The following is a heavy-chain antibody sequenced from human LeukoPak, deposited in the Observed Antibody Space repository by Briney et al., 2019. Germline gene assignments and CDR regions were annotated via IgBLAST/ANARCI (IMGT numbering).Heavy chain of an antibody. CDR1: GFTFKDYW. V-gene: IGHV3-7*01. CDR3: ASSSSWYGVGWFDP. D-gene: IGHD6-13*01. Sequence: GGSLRLSCEASGFTFKDYWMTWVRQAPGKGPEWVANIKQDGSEKYYVDSVKGRFTISRDNAKNSLYLQMNSLRAEDTAVYYCASSSSWYGVGWFDPWGQGTLVTVSS. J-gene: IGHJ5*02. CDR2: IKQDGSEK.